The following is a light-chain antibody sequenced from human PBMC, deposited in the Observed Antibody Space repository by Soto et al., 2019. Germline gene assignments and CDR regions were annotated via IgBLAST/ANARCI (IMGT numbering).Light chain of an antibody. CDR3: QQANTFALT. V-gene: IGKV1-12*01. CDR2: DAY. J-gene: IGKJ4*01. Sequence: DIQMTQSPSSLFASVGGRGTRACQASQNINNYLNWYQQKPGRAAKLLIYDAYSLYTGVPSRFSGSGSGTDFTLTISSLQPEDFATYYCQQANTFALTFGEGTKVDIK. CDR1: QNINNY.